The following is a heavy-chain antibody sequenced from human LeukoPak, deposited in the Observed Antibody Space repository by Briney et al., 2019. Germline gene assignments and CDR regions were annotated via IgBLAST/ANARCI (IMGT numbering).Heavy chain of an antibody. V-gene: IGHV4-59*01. CDR3: ASSAYRYFDL. CDR2: IYYSGST. CDR1: GGSFSGYY. Sequence: SETLSLTCAVYGGSFSGYYWSWIRQPPGKGLEWIGYIYYSGSTNYNPSLKSRVTISVDTSKNQFSLKLSSVTAADTAVYYCASSAYRYFDLWGRGTLVTVSS. J-gene: IGHJ2*01.